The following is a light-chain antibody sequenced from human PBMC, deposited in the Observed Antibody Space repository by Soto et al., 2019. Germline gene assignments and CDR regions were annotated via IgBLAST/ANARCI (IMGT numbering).Light chain of an antibody. CDR2: EGS. J-gene: IGLJ2*01. CDR3: CSYAGSSTLV. V-gene: IGLV2-23*01. Sequence: QSALTQPASVSGSPGQSITISCTGTSSDVGSYKFVSWYQQHPGKAPKLKIYEGSKRPSGVSNRFSGSKSGNTASLTISGLQAEDEADYYCCSYAGSSTLVFGGGTKLTVL. CDR1: SSDVGSYKF.